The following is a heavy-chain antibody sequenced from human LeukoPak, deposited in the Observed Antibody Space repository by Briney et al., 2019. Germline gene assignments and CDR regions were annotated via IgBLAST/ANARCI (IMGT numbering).Heavy chain of an antibody. CDR2: INAGNGNT. CDR3: ARGNSGSYYSHYYYYMDV. CDR1: GYTFTSYA. D-gene: IGHD1-26*01. J-gene: IGHJ6*03. V-gene: IGHV1-3*03. Sequence: ASVKVSCKASGYTFTSYAMHWVRQAPGQRLEWMGWINAGNGNTKYSQEFQGRVTITRDTSASTAYMELSSLRSEDMAVYYCARGNSGSYYSHYYYYMDVWGKGTTVTVSS.